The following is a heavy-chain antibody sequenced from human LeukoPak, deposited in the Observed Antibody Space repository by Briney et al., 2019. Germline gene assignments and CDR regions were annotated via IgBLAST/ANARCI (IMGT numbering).Heavy chain of an antibody. Sequence: SETLSLTCTVSGGSISSSSYYWGWIRQPPGKGLEWIGSIYYSGSTYYNPSLKSRVTISVDTSKNQFSLKLSSVTAADTAVYYCARAVTTYNLNWFDPWGQGTLVTVFS. CDR3: ARAVTTYNLNWFDP. D-gene: IGHD4-17*01. CDR2: IYYSGST. J-gene: IGHJ5*02. CDR1: GGSISSSSYY. V-gene: IGHV4-39*07.